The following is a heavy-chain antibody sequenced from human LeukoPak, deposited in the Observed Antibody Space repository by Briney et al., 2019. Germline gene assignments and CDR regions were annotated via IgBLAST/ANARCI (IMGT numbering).Heavy chain of an antibody. J-gene: IGHJ5*02. CDR3: AKDSRSSWFNWFDP. Sequence: GGSLRLSCAASGFTFDDYAMHWVRQAPGRGLEWVSGISWNSGSIGYADSVKGRFTISRDNAKNSLYLQMNSLRAEDTALYYCAKDSRSSWFNWFDPWGQGTLVTVSS. D-gene: IGHD6-13*01. CDR2: ISWNSGSI. V-gene: IGHV3-9*01. CDR1: GFTFDDYA.